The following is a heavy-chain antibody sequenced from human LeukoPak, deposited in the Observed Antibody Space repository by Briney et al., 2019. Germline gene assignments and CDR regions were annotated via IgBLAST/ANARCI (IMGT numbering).Heavy chain of an antibody. D-gene: IGHD6-19*01. Sequence: PSETLSLTCAVSGGSVSSYYWSWIRQPAGKGLEWIGRIYTSGSTNYNPSLKSRVTMSVDTSKNQFSLKLSSVTAADTAVYYCATNSDWRFDYWGQGTLVTVSS. V-gene: IGHV4-4*07. J-gene: IGHJ4*02. CDR1: GGSVSSYY. CDR2: IYTSGST. CDR3: ATNSDWRFDY.